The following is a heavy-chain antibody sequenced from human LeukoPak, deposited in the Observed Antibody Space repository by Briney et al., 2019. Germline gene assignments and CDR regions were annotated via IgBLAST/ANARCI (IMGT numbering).Heavy chain of an antibody. J-gene: IGHJ6*03. Sequence: SQTLSLTCTVSGGSITSGDYYRSWIRQPPGKGLEWIGYISYSGSTSYNPSLKSPFTISMDTSKNQFSLRLSSVTAADTAIYFCARALNYDFWSAYYYYMDVWGEGTTVTVSS. CDR3: ARALNYDFWSAYYYYMDV. CDR2: ISYSGST. D-gene: IGHD3-3*01. CDR1: GGSITSGDYY. V-gene: IGHV4-30-4*01.